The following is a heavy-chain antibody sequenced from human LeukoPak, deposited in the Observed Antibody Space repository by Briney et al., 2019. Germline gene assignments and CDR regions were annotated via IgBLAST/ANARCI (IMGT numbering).Heavy chain of an antibody. Sequence: ASVKVSCKASGYTFTSYAMHWVRQAPGQRLEWMGWINAGNGNTKCSQKFQGRVTITRDTSASTAYMELSSLRSEDTAVYYCARDLGDPYYYYYYGMDVWGQGTTVTVSS. D-gene: IGHD2-21*02. CDR2: INAGNGNT. CDR3: ARDLGDPYYYYYYGMDV. J-gene: IGHJ6*02. V-gene: IGHV1-3*01. CDR1: GYTFTSYA.